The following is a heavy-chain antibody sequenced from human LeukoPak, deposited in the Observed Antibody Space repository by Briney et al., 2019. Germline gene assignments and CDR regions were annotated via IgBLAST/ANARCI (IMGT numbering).Heavy chain of an antibody. CDR2: ISGSGGST. CDR3: AKTRYSSSSAGFDP. V-gene: IGHV3-23*01. D-gene: IGHD6-6*01. CDR1: GFTFSSYA. Sequence: GGSLRLSCAASGFTFSSYAMSWVRQAPGKGLEWVSAISGSGGSTFYADSVKGRFTISRDNSKNTLYLQMNSLRAEDTAVYYCAKTRYSSSSAGFDPWGQGTLVTVSS. J-gene: IGHJ5*02.